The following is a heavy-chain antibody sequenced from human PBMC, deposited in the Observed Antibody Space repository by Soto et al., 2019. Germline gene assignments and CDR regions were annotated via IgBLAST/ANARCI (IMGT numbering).Heavy chain of an antibody. V-gene: IGHV4-30-4*01. D-gene: IGHD4-17*01. CDR1: GGSISSGDYY. CDR3: AREGTTTNPGIDY. J-gene: IGHJ4*02. CDR2: LYYSGST. Sequence: QVQLQESGPGLVKPSQTLSLTCTVSGGSISSGDYYWSWIRQPPGKGLEWIGYLYYSGSTYYNPSLNSRVTISVDTSRNQFSLKLSSVTAADTAVYYCAREGTTTNPGIDYWGQGTLVTVSS.